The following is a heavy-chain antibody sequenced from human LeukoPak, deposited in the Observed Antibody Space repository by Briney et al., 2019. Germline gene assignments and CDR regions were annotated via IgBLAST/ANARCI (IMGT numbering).Heavy chain of an antibody. CDR3: ARKKGGRYSGSYGAAFDI. V-gene: IGHV1-18*01. CDR2: ISAYNGNT. D-gene: IGHD1-26*01. Sequence: ASVKVSCKASGYTFTSYGISWLRQAPGHGLEWMGWISAYNGNTNYAQKLQGRVTMTTDTSTSTAYMELRSLRSDDTAVYYCARKKGGRYSGSYGAAFDIWGQGTMVTVSS. CDR1: GYTFTSYG. J-gene: IGHJ3*02.